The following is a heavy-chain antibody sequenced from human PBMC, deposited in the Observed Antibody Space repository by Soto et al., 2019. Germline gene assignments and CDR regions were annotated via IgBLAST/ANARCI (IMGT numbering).Heavy chain of an antibody. D-gene: IGHD2-2*01. J-gene: IGHJ4*02. CDR1: GYTFTSYG. CDR2: ISAYNGNT. V-gene: IGHV1-18*04. CDR3: ARDHNVVVPAALDGYFDY. Sequence: QVQLVQSGAEVKKPGASVKVSCKASGYTFTSYGISWVRQAPGQGLEWMGWISAYNGNTNYAQKLQGRVTMTTDTSTSTAYMELRSLRSDDTAVYYCARDHNVVVPAALDGYFDYWGQGTLVTVSS.